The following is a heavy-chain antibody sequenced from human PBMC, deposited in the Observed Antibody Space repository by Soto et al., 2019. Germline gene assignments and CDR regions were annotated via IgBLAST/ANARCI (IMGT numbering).Heavy chain of an antibody. D-gene: IGHD3-3*01. J-gene: IGHJ6*02. CDR3: AGMSSTVFGEHVRNFYFHGMDV. CDR1: GGSMRSYY. CDR2: IYDSETT. V-gene: IGHV4-59*01. Sequence: PSETLSLTCTVSGGSMRSYYWSWIRQPPGKGLEWIGYIYDSETTNYSPSLKSRATISVDTSKNQFSLNLSSVTTADTAVYYCAGMSSTVFGEHVRNFYFHGMDVWGQGTTVTVSS.